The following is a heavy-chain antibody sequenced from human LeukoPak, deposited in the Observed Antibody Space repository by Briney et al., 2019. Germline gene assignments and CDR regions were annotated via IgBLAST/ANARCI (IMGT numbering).Heavy chain of an antibody. D-gene: IGHD2-21*01. Sequence: SETLSLTCTVSGGSIGSTRYYWGWIRQPPGKGLEWIGSISYSGSTHYNPSLQSRVTISVDTSKNQFSLKVTSVTASDTAVYYCARQAYSSDSWGQGTLVTVSS. V-gene: IGHV4-39*01. CDR1: GGSIGSTRYY. J-gene: IGHJ4*02. CDR2: ISYSGST. CDR3: ARQAYSSDS.